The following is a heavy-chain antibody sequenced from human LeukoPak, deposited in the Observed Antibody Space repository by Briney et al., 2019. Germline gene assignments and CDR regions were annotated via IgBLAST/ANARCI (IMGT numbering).Heavy chain of an antibody. CDR2: IFGSGGSA. V-gene: IGHV3-23*01. J-gene: IGHJ4*02. Sequence: GGSLRLSCAASGFTFGSYAMYWVRQAPGKGLEWVSGIFGSGGSAHYADSVKGRFTISRDNSKNTVYLQMDSLRAEDTGTYYCAKTTTGYSSGRYPAWPIDYWGQGTLVTVSS. CDR3: AKTTTGYSSGRYPAWPIDY. CDR1: GFTFGSYA. D-gene: IGHD2-15*01.